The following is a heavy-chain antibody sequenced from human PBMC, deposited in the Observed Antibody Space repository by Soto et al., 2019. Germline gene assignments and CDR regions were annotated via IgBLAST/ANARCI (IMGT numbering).Heavy chain of an antibody. Sequence: QITLKESGPTLVKPTQTLTLTCTFSGFSLSTSGVGVGWIRQPPGKALAWLALIYWNDDKRYSPSLKSRLTITKDTSKNQVVLTMTNMDPVDTATYYCAHRWPFDVLRFLEWLPGGAEYFQHWGQGTLVTVSS. CDR3: AHRWPFDVLRFLEWLPGGAEYFQH. V-gene: IGHV2-5*01. J-gene: IGHJ1*01. CDR2: IYWNDDK. CDR1: GFSLSTSGVG. D-gene: IGHD3-3*01.